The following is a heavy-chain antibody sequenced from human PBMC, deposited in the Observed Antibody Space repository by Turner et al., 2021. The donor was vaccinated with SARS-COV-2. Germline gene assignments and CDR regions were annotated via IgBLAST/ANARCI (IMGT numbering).Heavy chain of an antibody. D-gene: IGHD6-19*01. V-gene: IGHV3-15*01. CDR2: IKSKTDGGKT. J-gene: IGHJ4*02. Sequence: EVQLVESGGGLVKPGGSLRLSCAASGFTFSNAWMSWVRQAPGKGLEWVGRIKSKTDGGKTDYAEPVKGRFTNSRDDSKNTLYLQMNSLKTEDTAVYYCTQWLVTGYWGQGTLVTVSS. CDR1: GFTFSNAW. CDR3: TQWLVTGY.